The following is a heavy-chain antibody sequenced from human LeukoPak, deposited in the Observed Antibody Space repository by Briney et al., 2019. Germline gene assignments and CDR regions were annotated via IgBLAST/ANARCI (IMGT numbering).Heavy chain of an antibody. D-gene: IGHD5-12*01. J-gene: IGHJ4*02. CDR2: IWYDGSNN. Sequence: PGGPLRPSCPASGFTFSSYGMHWVRQAPGKGLEWVTVIWYDGSNNYYADSVKGRFTISRDNSKNTLYLQTNSLRAEDTAVYYCAKDSRLYGGYDFDYWGQGTLVTVSS. CDR1: GFTFSSYG. V-gene: IGHV3-33*06. CDR3: AKDSRLYGGYDFDY.